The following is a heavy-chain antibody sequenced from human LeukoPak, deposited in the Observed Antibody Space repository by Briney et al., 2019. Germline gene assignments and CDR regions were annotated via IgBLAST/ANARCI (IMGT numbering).Heavy chain of an antibody. V-gene: IGHV3-48*04. D-gene: IGHD2-2*02. CDR1: EFTFSSYS. J-gene: IGHJ5*02. CDR2: ISSSGSTI. CDR3: ARVAIRVVPAAISWFDP. Sequence: SGGSLRLSCAASEFTFSSYSMNWVRQAPGKGLEWVSYISSSGSTIYYADSVKGRFTISRDNAKNSLYLQMNSLRAEDTAVYYCARVAIRVVPAAISWFDPWGQGTLVTVSS.